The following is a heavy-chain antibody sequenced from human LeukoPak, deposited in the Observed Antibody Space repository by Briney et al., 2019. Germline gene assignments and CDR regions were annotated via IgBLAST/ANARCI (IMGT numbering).Heavy chain of an antibody. CDR1: GGSISSYY. V-gene: IGHV4-59*01. Sequence: SETLSLTCTVSGGSISSYYWSWIRQPPGKGLEWIGYIYYSESTNYNPSLKSRVTISVDTSKDQFSLRLSSVTAADTSVYYCARDQVPAAILQHDAFDIWGQGTMVTVSS. CDR2: IYYSEST. CDR3: ARDQVPAAILQHDAFDI. J-gene: IGHJ3*02. D-gene: IGHD2-2*01.